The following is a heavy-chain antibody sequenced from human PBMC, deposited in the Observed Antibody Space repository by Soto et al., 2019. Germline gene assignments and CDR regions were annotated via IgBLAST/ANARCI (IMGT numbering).Heavy chain of an antibody. CDR1: GFTFSSYA. V-gene: IGHV3-23*01. CDR2: IRGSGGTT. Sequence: EVQLLESGGGLVQPGGSLRLSCAASGFTFSSYAMSWVRQAPGKGLEWVSAIRGSGGTTYYADSVKGRFTFSRDNSKNTLYLQTNSLRAEDTAVYYCAKTANGWFSAFDIWGQGTMVTVSS. D-gene: IGHD6-19*01. J-gene: IGHJ3*02. CDR3: AKTANGWFSAFDI.